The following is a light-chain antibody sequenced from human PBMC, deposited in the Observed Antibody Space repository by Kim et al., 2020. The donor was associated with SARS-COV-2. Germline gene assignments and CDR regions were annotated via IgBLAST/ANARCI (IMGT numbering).Light chain of an antibody. V-gene: IGLV4-69*01. J-gene: IGLJ3*02. CDR3: QTWGTGIRV. CDR2: LNSDGSH. CDR1: SGNSSYA. Sequence: SVKLTCTRSSGNSSYAIAWHQQQPEKGPRYLMKLNSDGSHSKGDGIPDRFSGSNSGAERYLTISSLQSEDEADYYCQTWGTGIRVFGGGTQLTVL.